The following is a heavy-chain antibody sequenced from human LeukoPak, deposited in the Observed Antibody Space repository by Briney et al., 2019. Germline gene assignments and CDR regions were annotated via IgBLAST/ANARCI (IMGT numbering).Heavy chain of an antibody. V-gene: IGHV3-9*03. CDR2: ITWNSGRI. CDR1: GFKFDDYA. D-gene: IGHD1-26*01. CDR3: AKDFGSGTYYGIDQ. Sequence: GGSLRLSCAASGFKFDDYAMHWVRLAPGKGLEWVSGITWNSGRIGYADSVKGRFSISRDNAKNSLSLQMNSLRAEDMAFYFCAKDFGSGTYYGIDQWGQGTLVTVSS. J-gene: IGHJ4*02.